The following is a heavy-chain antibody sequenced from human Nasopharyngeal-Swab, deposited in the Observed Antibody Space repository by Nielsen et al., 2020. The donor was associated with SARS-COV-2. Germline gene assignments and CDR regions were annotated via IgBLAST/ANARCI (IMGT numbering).Heavy chain of an antibody. D-gene: IGHD6-19*01. Sequence: GESLKISCKGSGYSFTSYWIGWVRQMPGKGLEWMGIIYPGDSDTRYSPSFQGQVTISADKSISTAYLQWSSLKASDTAMYYCARQRGIAVAGTSWFDPWGQGTLVTVSS. CDR2: IYPGDSDT. CDR3: ARQRGIAVAGTSWFDP. J-gene: IGHJ5*02. V-gene: IGHV5-51*01. CDR1: GYSFTSYW.